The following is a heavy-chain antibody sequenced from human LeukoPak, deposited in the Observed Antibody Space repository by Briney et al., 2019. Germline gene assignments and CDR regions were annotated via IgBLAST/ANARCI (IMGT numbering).Heavy chain of an antibody. CDR2: ISSSSSYI. Sequence: GGFLRLSCAASGFTFSSYSMNWVRQAPGKGLEWVSSISSSSSYIYYADSVKGRFTISRDNAKNSLYLQMNSLRAEDTAVYYCARGEIAAFDYWGQGTLVTVSS. D-gene: IGHD6-13*01. CDR3: ARGEIAAFDY. CDR1: GFTFSSYS. V-gene: IGHV3-21*01. J-gene: IGHJ4*02.